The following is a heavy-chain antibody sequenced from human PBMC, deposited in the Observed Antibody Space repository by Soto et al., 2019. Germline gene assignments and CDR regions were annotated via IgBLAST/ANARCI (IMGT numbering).Heavy chain of an antibody. CDR2: IYYSGST. J-gene: IGHJ5*02. CDR3: AREIYDYDFWSGYYRGNWFDP. V-gene: IGHV4-59*01. D-gene: IGHD3-3*01. CDR1: GGSISSYY. Sequence: SETLSLTCTVSGGSISSYYWSWIRQPPGKGLEWIGYIYYSGSTNYNPSLKSRVTISVDTSKNQFSLKLSSVTAADTAVYYCAREIYDYDFWSGYYRGNWFDPWGQGTQVTVSS.